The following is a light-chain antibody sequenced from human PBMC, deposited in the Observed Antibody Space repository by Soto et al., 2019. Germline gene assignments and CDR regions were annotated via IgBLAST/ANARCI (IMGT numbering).Light chain of an antibody. CDR1: QSIGYW. J-gene: IGKJ1*01. V-gene: IGKV1-5*01. CDR3: QQYNSYSWT. CDR2: DVS. Sequence: DIQMTQSPSSLSASVGDRVTITCRASQSIGYWLAWYQQKAGKAPKVLIYDVSRLESGVPPRFSGSGSGTEFTLTISSLQPADFATYYCQQYNSYSWTFGQGTKVDNK.